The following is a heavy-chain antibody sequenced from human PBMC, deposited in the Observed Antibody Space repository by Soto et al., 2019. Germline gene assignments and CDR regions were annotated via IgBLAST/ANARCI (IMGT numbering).Heavy chain of an antibody. D-gene: IGHD2-15*01. V-gene: IGHV4-34*01. J-gene: IGHJ4*02. CDR2: INHSGST. Sequence: PSETLSLTCAVYGGSFSGYYWSWIRQPPGKGLEWIGEINHSGSTNYNPSLKSRVTISVDTSKNQFSLRLSSVTAADTAVYYCARGRWARIWFDYWGQGTLVTVSS. CDR1: GGSFSGYY. CDR3: ARGRWARIWFDY.